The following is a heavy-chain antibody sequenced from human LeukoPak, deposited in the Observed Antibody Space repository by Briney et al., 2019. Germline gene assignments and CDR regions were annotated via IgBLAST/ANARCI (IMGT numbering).Heavy chain of an antibody. CDR1: GYTFTGYY. CDR3: ARDRGYSTPPYYYYYMDA. Sequence: ASVKVSCKASGYTFTGYYMHWVRQAPGQGLEWMGRINPNSGGTNYAQKFQGRVTMTRDTSISTAYMELSGLRSDDTAVYYCARDRGYSTPPYYYYYMDAWGKGTTVTVSS. D-gene: IGHD3-22*01. J-gene: IGHJ6*03. V-gene: IGHV1-2*06. CDR2: INPNSGGT.